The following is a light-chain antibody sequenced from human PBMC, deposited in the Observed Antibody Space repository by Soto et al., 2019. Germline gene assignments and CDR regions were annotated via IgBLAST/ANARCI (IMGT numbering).Light chain of an antibody. Sequence: EIVMTQSPVTLSVSPGERASLSCRASQSVNSNLAWYQQKPGQAPRLLIYGASTRATGVPARFSGSGPGTEFTLTIGSLQSEDFAVYYCQQYNNWPMYTFGQGTKVDIK. CDR2: GAS. CDR1: QSVNSN. J-gene: IGKJ2*01. CDR3: QQYNNWPMYT. V-gene: IGKV3-15*01.